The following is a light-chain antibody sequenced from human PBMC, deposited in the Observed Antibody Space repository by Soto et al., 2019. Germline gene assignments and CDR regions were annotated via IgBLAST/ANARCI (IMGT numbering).Light chain of an antibody. CDR1: QSSSSW. V-gene: IGKV1-5*03. Sequence: DIQMTQSPSTLSASVGDRVTITCRASQSSSSWLACYQQKPWKAPKLLIYKASSLESVVPSRFSGSGSGTELTLTISSLQPADFATYYCQQYNSYPLTFGGGTNVEIK. J-gene: IGKJ4*01. CDR2: KAS. CDR3: QQYNSYPLT.